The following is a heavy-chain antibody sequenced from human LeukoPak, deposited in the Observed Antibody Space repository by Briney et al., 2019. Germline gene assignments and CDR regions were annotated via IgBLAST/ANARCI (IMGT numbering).Heavy chain of an antibody. Sequence: GGSLRLCCAASGFSFSSYAMHWVRQAPGKGLEWVAAITYDGSNKYYADSVKGRFTISRDNSKNTLYLQMNSLRAEDTAVYYCARGSTGRGGSSRDYWGQGTLVTVSS. CDR3: ARGSTGRGGSSRDY. CDR1: GFSFSSYA. CDR2: ITYDGSNK. V-gene: IGHV3-30*04. D-gene: IGHD3-10*01. J-gene: IGHJ4*02.